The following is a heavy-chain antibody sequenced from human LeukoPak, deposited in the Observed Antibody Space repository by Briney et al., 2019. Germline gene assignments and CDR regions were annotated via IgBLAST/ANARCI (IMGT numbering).Heavy chain of an antibody. J-gene: IGHJ2*01. Sequence: PGGSLRLXXXXTGXXFSSYHMHWVRXAPGKGLEWVSCISSSSTSIYYADSVKGRFTISRDNAENSLFLQMNNLRAEDTAVYYCAKKQDYGDNHWYFDLWGRGTLITVSS. CDR2: ISSSSTSI. CDR1: GXXFSSYH. CDR3: AKKQDYGDNHWYFDL. V-gene: IGHV3-48*01. D-gene: IGHD4-17*01.